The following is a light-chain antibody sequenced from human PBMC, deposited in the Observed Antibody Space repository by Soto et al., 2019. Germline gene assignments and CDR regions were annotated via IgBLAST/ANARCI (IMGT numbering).Light chain of an antibody. CDR1: SSNIGAGYD. Sequence: QSVLTQPPSVSGAPGPRVTISCTGSSSNIGAGYDVHWYQQLPGTAPKLLIYGNSNRPSGVPDRFSGSKSGTSASLAITGLQAEDEADYYCQSYDSSLSAPDVFGTGTKLTVL. V-gene: IGLV1-40*01. CDR3: QSYDSSLSAPDV. J-gene: IGLJ1*01. CDR2: GNS.